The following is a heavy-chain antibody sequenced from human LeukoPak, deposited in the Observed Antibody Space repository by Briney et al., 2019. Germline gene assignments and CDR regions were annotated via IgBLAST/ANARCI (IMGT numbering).Heavy chain of an antibody. J-gene: IGHJ3*02. CDR1: GFTFSSYS. D-gene: IGHD1-26*01. CDR3: ARVGSGGTREDTFDI. V-gene: IGHV3-21*01. CDR2: IGSSGSHI. Sequence: GGSLRLSCAASGFTFSSYSMNWVRQTPGKGLDWVSSIGSSGSHIYYADSVKGRFTISRDNAKNSLYLQMNSLRAEDTAVYHCARVGSGGTREDTFDIWGQGTMVTVSS.